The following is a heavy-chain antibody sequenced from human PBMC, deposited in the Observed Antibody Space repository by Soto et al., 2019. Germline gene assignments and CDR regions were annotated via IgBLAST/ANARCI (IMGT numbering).Heavy chain of an antibody. Sequence: QVQLVQSGAEVKKPGASVKVSCKASGYTFTSYYMHWVRQAPGQGLEWMGIINPSGGSTSYAQKFQGRLTMTRDTSTSTVYMELSSLRSEDTAVYYCARDIKSSSGQFYGMDVWGQGTTVTVSS. V-gene: IGHV1-46*01. D-gene: IGHD6-19*01. J-gene: IGHJ6*02. CDR3: ARDIKSSSGQFYGMDV. CDR1: GYTFTSYY. CDR2: INPSGGST.